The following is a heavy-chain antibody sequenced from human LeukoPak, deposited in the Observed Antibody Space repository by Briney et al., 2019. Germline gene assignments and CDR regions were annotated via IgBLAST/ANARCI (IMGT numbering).Heavy chain of an antibody. D-gene: IGHD4-23*01. CDR3: AKDTYGGNSAVLGD. Sequence: QPGGSLRLSCAASGFTVSSNYMSWVRQAPGKGLEWVSGISWNSGSIGYADSVKGRFTISRDNAKNSLYLQMNSLRAEDTALYYCAKDTYGGNSAVLGDWGQGTLVTVSS. CDR2: ISWNSGSI. J-gene: IGHJ4*02. CDR1: GFTVSSNY. V-gene: IGHV3-9*01.